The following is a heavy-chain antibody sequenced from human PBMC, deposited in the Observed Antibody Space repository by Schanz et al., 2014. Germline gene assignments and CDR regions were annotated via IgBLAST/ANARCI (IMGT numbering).Heavy chain of an antibody. CDR3: ARGRGCTGGSCYSWFDL. CDR2: FIPILGIA. V-gene: IGHV1-69*09. D-gene: IGHD2-15*01. CDR1: GYTFSSYG. J-gene: IGHJ5*02. Sequence: QVQLVQSGAEVKKPGASVKVSCKASGYTFSSYGINWVRQAPGQGLEWVGRFIPILGIANYAQKFQGRVTITADKSTFTAYMDVSSLRSEDTAVYYCARGRGCTGGSCYSWFDLWGQGTLXTVAS.